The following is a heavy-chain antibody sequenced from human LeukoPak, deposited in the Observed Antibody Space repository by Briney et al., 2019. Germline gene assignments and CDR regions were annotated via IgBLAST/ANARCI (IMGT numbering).Heavy chain of an antibody. J-gene: IGHJ4*02. CDR1: SVSINRTNW. V-gene: IGHV4-4*02. CDR3: SRDRDVAVHHPFY. Sequence: SEPLTLTCALSSVSINRTNWWIWVRQTQGRGLECIGEIYYDGVTNYNPSLKSRVTISIDKSKNHFSLNLTSVTAADTAVYYCSRDRDVAVHHPFYWGQGTLVTVSS. D-gene: IGHD5-24*01. CDR2: IYYDGVT.